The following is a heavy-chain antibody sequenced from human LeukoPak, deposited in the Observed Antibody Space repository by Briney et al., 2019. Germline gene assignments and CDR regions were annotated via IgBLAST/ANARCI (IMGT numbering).Heavy chain of an antibody. CDR2: INHSGST. Sequence: SETPSLTCAVYGGSFSGYYWSWIRQPPGKGLEWIGEINHSGSTNYNPSLKSRVTISVDTSKNQFSLKLSSVTAADTAVYYCARGYSSSWYVPDYWGQGTLVTVSS. CDR3: ARGYSSSWYVPDY. V-gene: IGHV4-34*01. D-gene: IGHD6-13*01. J-gene: IGHJ4*02. CDR1: GGSFSGYY.